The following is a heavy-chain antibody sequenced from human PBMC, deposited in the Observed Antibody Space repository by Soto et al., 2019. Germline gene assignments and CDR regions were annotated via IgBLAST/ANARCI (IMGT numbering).Heavy chain of an antibody. Sequence: GGSLRLSCAASGFTFSSYAMSWVRQAPGKGLEWVSAISGSGGSTYYADSVKGRFTISRDNSKNTLYLQMNSLRAEDTAVYYCAKDNQGGAVAGSLDYGMDVWGQGTTVTVSS. CDR2: ISGSGGST. V-gene: IGHV3-23*01. CDR3: AKDNQGGAVAGSLDYGMDV. J-gene: IGHJ6*02. D-gene: IGHD6-19*01. CDR1: GFTFSSYA.